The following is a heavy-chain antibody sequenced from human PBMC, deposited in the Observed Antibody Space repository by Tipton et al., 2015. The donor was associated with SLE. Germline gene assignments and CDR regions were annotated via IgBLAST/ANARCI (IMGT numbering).Heavy chain of an antibody. Sequence: SLRLSCAASGFNFDDNTMYWVRQVPGKGLEWVSAISGSGGSTYYADSVKGRFTISRDDSKNTVDLQMNSPRAEDTAVYYCARVMRLEYHFDYWGQGTLVVVSS. CDR1: GFNFDDNT. V-gene: IGHV3-23*01. CDR3: ARVMRLEYHFDY. CDR2: ISGSGGST. D-gene: IGHD3-16*01. J-gene: IGHJ4*02.